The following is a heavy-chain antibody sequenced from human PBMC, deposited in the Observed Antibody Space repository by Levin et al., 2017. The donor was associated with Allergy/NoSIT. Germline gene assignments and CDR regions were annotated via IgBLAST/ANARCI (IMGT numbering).Heavy chain of an antibody. D-gene: IGHD2-15*01. CDR3: ARNGCGGGSCGY. V-gene: IGHV3-66*01. Sequence: GESLKISCAASGFTVSNNYMKWVRQAPGKGLEWVSLIYSGGSTYYTDSVRGRFTISRDNSKNTLYLQMNSLRVEDTAVYYCARNGCGGGSCGYWGQGTLVTVSS. CDR2: IYSGGST. J-gene: IGHJ4*02. CDR1: GFTVSNNY.